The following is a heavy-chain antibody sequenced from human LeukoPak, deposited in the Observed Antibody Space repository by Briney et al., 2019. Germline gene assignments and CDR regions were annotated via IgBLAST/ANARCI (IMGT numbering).Heavy chain of an antibody. J-gene: IGHJ3*02. CDR2: ISSNGGSA. D-gene: IGHD6-13*01. Sequence: GESLTLSCAASAFNFDDYVMTWVRQAPGKGLEYVSAISSNGGSAYYANSVKGRFTISRDNSKNTLYLQMGSLRGEDTAVYYCAKDHLVSNAFDIWGQGTMVTVCS. CDR3: AKDHLVSNAFDI. CDR1: AFNFDDYV. V-gene: IGHV3-64*01.